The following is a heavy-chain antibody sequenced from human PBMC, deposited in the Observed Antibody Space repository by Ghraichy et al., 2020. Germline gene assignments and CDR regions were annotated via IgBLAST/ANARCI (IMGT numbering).Heavy chain of an antibody. CDR3: VRQVANYGEWAFDI. CDR1: RGSITTKNYY. V-gene: IGHV4-39*01. J-gene: IGHJ3*02. CDR2: VAYGAIS. D-gene: IGHD4-17*01. Sequence: SETLSLTCSVSRGSITTKNYYWGWIRQSPGTGLEWIGSVAYGAISYYNTSLTSRVSISMDTSSNQFSLKFRSVAAADTSVYFCVRQVANYGEWAFDIWGQGTMVTVSS.